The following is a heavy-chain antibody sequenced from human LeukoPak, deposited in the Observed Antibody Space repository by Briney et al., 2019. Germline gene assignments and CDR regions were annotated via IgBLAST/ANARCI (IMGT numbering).Heavy chain of an antibody. J-gene: IGHJ4*02. Sequence: QAGGSLRLSCAAPGVIGRTNYMSWVRQAPGKGLEWVSVIYSPGSTYYADSVRGRFTISRDKSSNTLYLQMSSLRAEDTAVYYCARDQGSSSGVVDYWGQGTLVTVSS. CDR1: GVIGRTNY. CDR2: IYSPGST. V-gene: IGHV3-66*01. CDR3: ARDQGSSSGVVDY. D-gene: IGHD6-6*01.